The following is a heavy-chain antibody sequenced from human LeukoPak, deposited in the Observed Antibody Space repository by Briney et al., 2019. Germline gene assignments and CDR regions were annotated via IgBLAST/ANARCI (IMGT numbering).Heavy chain of an antibody. CDR3: ARGGYFDWSTPSPFDY. J-gene: IGHJ4*02. V-gene: IGHV3-21*01. CDR2: ISSSSSCI. CDR1: GFTFSHYT. Sequence: GGSLRLSCAASGFTFSHYTINWVRQAPGKGLEWVSSISSSSSCIYYADSVKGRFTISRDNAKNSLYLQMNSLRAEDTAVYYCARGGYFDWSTPSPFDYWGQGTLVTVSS. D-gene: IGHD3-9*01.